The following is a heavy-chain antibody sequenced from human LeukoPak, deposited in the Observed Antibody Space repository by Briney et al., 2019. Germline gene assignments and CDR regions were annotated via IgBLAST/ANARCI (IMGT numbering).Heavy chain of an antibody. CDR2: IYYSGST. Sequence: SETLSLTCTVSGGSISSYYWSWIRQPPGKGLEWIGYIYYSGSTNYNPSLKSRVTISVDTSKNQFSLKLSSVTAADTAVYHCARDRLGVLDVGGYSYGWFDPWGQGTLVTVSS. CDR1: GGSISSYY. J-gene: IGHJ5*02. D-gene: IGHD5-18*01. CDR3: ARDRLGVLDVGGYSYGWFDP. V-gene: IGHV4-59*01.